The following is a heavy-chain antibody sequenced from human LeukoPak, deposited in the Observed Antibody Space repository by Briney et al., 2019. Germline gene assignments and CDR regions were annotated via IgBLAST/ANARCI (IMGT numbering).Heavy chain of an antibody. Sequence: PGGSLRLSCAASGFTFSSYAMSWVRQAPGKGLEWVSAISGSGGSTYYADSVKGRFTISRDNSKNTLYLQMNSLRAEDTAVYYCAKSEIDYYGSGSYYNVLLTPFDYWGQGTLVTVSS. CDR3: AKSEIDYYGSGSYYNVLLTPFDY. CDR1: GFTFSSYA. CDR2: ISGSGGST. J-gene: IGHJ4*02. V-gene: IGHV3-23*01. D-gene: IGHD3-10*01.